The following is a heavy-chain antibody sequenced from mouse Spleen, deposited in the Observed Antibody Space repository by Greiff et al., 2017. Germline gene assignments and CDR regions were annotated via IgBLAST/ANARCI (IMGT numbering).Heavy chain of an antibody. V-gene: IGHV5-9*04. CDR3: ARHRDDYDWFAY. D-gene: IGHD2-4*01. CDR1: GFTFSSYA. Sequence: EVKLVESGGGLVKLGGSLKLSCAASGFTFSSYAMSWVRQTPEKRLEWVATISSGGGNTYYPDSVKGRFTISRDNAKNTLYLQMSSLKSEDTAMYYCARHRDDYDWFAYWGQGTLVTVSA. CDR2: ISSGGGNT. J-gene: IGHJ3*01.